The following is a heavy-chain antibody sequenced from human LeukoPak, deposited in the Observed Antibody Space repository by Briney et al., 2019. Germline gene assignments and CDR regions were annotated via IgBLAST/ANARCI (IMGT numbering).Heavy chain of an antibody. CDR3: VKVTNTDWNMFFDY. V-gene: IGHV3-23*01. CDR1: GFTLSNYV. CDR2: ISDNGGTT. Sequence: PGGSLRLSCAASGFTLSNYVLNWVRQAPGKGLEWVSSISDNGGTTHYVDSVKGRFTISRDNSKNTLFLQMNSLRAEDTAVYYCVKVTNTDWNMFFDYWGQGTLVTVSS. J-gene: IGHJ4*02. D-gene: IGHD1/OR15-1a*01.